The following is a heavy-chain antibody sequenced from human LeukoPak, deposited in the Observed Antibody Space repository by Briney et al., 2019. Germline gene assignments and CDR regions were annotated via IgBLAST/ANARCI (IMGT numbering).Heavy chain of an antibody. V-gene: IGHV3-30*18. D-gene: IGHD6-13*01. Sequence: GGSLRLPCAASGFTFSSYGIHWVRQAPGKGLEWVAVISSDGNTDYFADSVQGRFTISRDNSKNTLYLQMSSLRAEDTAVYYCAKEGAAGGKMQFCFDYWGQGTLVTVSS. CDR1: GFTFSSYG. CDR2: ISSDGNTD. J-gene: IGHJ4*02. CDR3: AKEGAAGGKMQFCFDY.